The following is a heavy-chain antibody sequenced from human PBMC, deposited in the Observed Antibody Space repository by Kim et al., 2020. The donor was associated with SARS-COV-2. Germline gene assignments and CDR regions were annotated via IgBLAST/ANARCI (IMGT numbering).Heavy chain of an antibody. CDR1: GGSMSSFIW. CDR2: IYHSGST. V-gene: IGHV4-4*02. Sequence: SETLSLTCTVSGGSMSSFIWWSWVRQPPGQGLEWIGGIYHSGSTSYNPSLKSRVTMSLDKSKNQFSLRLTSVTAADTAVYSCARVDAMSLICHPGGQGT. D-gene: IGHD3-16*02. J-gene: IGHJ4*02. CDR3: ARVDAMSLICHP.